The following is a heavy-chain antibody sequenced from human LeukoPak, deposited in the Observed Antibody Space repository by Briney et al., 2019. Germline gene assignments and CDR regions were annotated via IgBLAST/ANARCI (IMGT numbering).Heavy chain of an antibody. CDR1: GYTFTSYG. Sequence: ASVKVSCKASGYTFTSYGFSWVRQAPGQGLEWMGWISAYNGNTNYAQKLQGRVTMTTDTSTSTAYMELRSLRSDDTAVYYCARGAYYYDSSGRDAFDIWGQGTMVTVSS. V-gene: IGHV1-18*01. CDR3: ARGAYYYDSSGRDAFDI. D-gene: IGHD3-22*01. J-gene: IGHJ3*02. CDR2: ISAYNGNT.